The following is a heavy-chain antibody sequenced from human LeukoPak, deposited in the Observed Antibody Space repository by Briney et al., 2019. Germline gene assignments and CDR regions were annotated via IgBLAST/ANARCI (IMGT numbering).Heavy chain of an antibody. Sequence: GESLKISCKGSGYNFTSYWIGWVRQMPGKGPEWMGIMYPGDSDTRYSPSFQGQVTISVDKSITTAYLQWSSLKASGTAVYFCARGYYGSSGFDYWGQGTLVTVSS. D-gene: IGHD3-10*01. CDR2: MYPGDSDT. V-gene: IGHV5-51*01. CDR1: GYNFTSYW. CDR3: ARGYYGSSGFDY. J-gene: IGHJ4*02.